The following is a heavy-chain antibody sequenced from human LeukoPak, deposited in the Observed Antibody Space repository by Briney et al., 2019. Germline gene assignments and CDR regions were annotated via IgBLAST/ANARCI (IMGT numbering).Heavy chain of an antibody. D-gene: IGHD6-13*01. CDR2: ISGSGSYT. V-gene: IGHV3-11*06. CDR1: GFTFSDYY. Sequence: PGGSLRLSCAASGFTFSDYYMTWIRQAPGKGLEWLSSISGSGSYTNYADSVKGRFTTSRDNAKNSLYLQTNSLRAEDTAVYYCARVGSIAAAGTPDYWGQGTLVTVSS. J-gene: IGHJ4*02. CDR3: ARVGSIAAAGTPDY.